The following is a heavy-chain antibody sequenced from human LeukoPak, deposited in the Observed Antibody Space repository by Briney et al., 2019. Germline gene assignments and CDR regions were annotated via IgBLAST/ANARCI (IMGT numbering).Heavy chain of an antibody. V-gene: IGHV5-51*01. D-gene: IGHD6-6*01. J-gene: IGHJ4*02. CDR3: AGGYSRSSEADY. CDR1: GYNFISYC. Sequence: GESLQISCKASGYNFISYCIGWVRQLPGKDLEWLGIIYPHDSDTRYNPSFQGQVSMSADKSNNTVYLQRRCVKAPDTAMYYCAGGYSRSSEADYWGQRTLVTVSS. CDR2: IYPHDSDT.